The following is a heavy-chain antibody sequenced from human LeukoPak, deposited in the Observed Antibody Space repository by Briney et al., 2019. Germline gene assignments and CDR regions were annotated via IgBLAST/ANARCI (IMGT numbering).Heavy chain of an antibody. J-gene: IGHJ4*02. CDR2: ITTSGGAK. CDR1: GFTFSSYS. V-gene: IGHV3-48*01. CDR3: ARDPAKFWSGHDY. D-gene: IGHD3-3*01. Sequence: GGSLRLSCAASGFTFSSYSMNWVRQAPGKGLEWISYITTSGGAKNYADSVKGRFTISRDNAENSLYLQMSSLRAEDTAVYYCARDPAKFWSGHDYWGQGTLVTVSS.